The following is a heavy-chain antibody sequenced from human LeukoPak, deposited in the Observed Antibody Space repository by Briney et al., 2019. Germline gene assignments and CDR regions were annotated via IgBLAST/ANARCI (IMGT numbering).Heavy chain of an antibody. CDR3: ARDILRTGLAAFDI. J-gene: IGHJ3*02. CDR2: IYTSGST. CDR1: GGSISNYY. Sequence: SETLSLTCTVSGGSISNYYWSWIRQPAGKGLEWIGRIYTSGSTNYNPSLKSRVTMSVDTSKNQFSLKLSSVTAADTAVYYCARDILRTGLAAFDIWGQGTMVTVSS. V-gene: IGHV4-4*07. D-gene: IGHD2-15*01.